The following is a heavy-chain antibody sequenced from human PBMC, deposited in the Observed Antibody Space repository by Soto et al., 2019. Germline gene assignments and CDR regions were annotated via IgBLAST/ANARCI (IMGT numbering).Heavy chain of an antibody. V-gene: IGHV1-69*04. Sequence: ASVKVSCKASGGTFSSYTISWVRQAPGQGLEWMGRIIPILGIANYAQKFQGRVTITADKSTSTAYMELSSLRSEDTAVYYCARDSGSYYTSSGAFDIWGQGTMVTVSS. CDR3: ARDSGSYYTSSGAFDI. D-gene: IGHD3-10*01. CDR1: GGTFSSYT. J-gene: IGHJ3*02. CDR2: IIPILGIA.